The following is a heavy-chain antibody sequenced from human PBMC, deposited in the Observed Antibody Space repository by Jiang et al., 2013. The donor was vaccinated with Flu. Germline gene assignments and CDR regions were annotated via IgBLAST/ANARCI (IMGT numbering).Heavy chain of an antibody. CDR3: ASARCSGGSCDTLDY. D-gene: IGHD2-15*01. V-gene: IGHV4-4*02. Sequence: TNYNPSLKSRVTISVDKSKNQFSLKLNSVTAADTAVYYCASARCSGGSCDTLDYWGQGTLVTVSS. CDR2: T. J-gene: IGHJ4*02.